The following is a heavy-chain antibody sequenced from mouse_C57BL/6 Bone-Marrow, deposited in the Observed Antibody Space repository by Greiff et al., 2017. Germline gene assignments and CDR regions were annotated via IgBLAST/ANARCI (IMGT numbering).Heavy chain of an antibody. CDR3: AILLRHY. Sequence: QVQLQQSGPELVKPGASVKISCKASGYAFSSSWMNWVKQRPGKGLEWIGRIYPGDGDTNYNGKFKGKATLTADKSSSTAYMQHSSLTSEYSAVYFCAILLRHYWGQGTTLTVSS. V-gene: IGHV1-82*01. CDR1: GYAFSSSW. CDR2: IYPGDGDT. D-gene: IGHD1-1*01. J-gene: IGHJ2*01.